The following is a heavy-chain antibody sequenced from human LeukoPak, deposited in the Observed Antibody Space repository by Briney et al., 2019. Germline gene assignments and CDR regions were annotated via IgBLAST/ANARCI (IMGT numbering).Heavy chain of an antibody. D-gene: IGHD2-15*01. CDR1: GFTFSSYW. J-gene: IGHJ4*02. Sequence: GGSLRLSCAASGFTFSSYWMTWVRQAPGKGLEWMANIKQDGSEKYHVDSVKGRFTISRDNAKNSLYLQMNSLRAEDTAVYYCARDTGCSGGTCYSFSDYWGQGTLVTVSS. V-gene: IGHV3-7*01. CDR3: ARDTGCSGGTCYSFSDY. CDR2: IKQDGSEK.